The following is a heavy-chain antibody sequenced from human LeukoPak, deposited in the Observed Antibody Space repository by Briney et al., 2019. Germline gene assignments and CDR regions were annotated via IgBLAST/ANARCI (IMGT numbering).Heavy chain of an antibody. J-gene: IGHJ6*03. Sequence: GGSLRLSCAASGFTASSNYMSWIRQAPGKGLEWVSVIYSGGSTYYADSVKGRFTISRDNSKNTLYLQMNSLRAEDTAVYYCASGSGSYRTPYYYMDVWGTGTTVTVSS. CDR1: GFTASSNY. V-gene: IGHV3-53*01. CDR2: IYSGGST. D-gene: IGHD3-10*01. CDR3: ASGSGSYRTPYYYMDV.